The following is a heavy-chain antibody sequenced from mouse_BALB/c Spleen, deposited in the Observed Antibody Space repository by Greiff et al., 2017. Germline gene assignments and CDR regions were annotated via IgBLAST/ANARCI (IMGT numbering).Heavy chain of an antibody. D-gene: IGHD2-14*01. J-gene: IGHJ2*01. CDR2: ISSGGSYT. Sequence: EVKLVESGGGLVKPGGSLKLSCAASGFTFSSYAMSWVRQTPEKRLEWVATISSGGSYTYYPDSVKGRFTISRDNAKNTLYLQMSSLRSEDTAMYYCARQGYDDSYYFDYWGQGTTLTVSS. CDR1: GFTFSSYA. V-gene: IGHV5-9-3*01. CDR3: ARQGYDDSYYFDY.